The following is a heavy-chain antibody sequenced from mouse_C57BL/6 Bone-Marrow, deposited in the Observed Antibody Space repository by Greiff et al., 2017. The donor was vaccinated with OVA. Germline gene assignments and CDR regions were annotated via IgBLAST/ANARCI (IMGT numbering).Heavy chain of an antibody. CDR3: ARDGNSVAD. CDR2: ISDGGSYT. D-gene: IGHD2-1*01. Sequence: EVKLVESGGGLVKPGGSLKLSCAASGFTFSSYAMSWVRQTPEKRLEWVATISDGGSYTSYPDNVKGRFTISRDNAKNNLYLQMSHLKSEDTAMYYCARDGNSVADWGQGTLVTVSA. CDR1: GFTFSSYA. V-gene: IGHV5-4*01. J-gene: IGHJ3*01.